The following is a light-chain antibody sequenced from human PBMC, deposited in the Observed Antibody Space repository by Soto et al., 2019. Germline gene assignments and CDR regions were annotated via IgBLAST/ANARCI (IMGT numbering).Light chain of an antibody. CDR3: QQYDDWPPIT. V-gene: IGKV3-15*01. Sequence: EIVMTQSPVTLSVSSGERATLSCRASQSVSSNLAWFQQKPGQAPRLLIYGASTRATGVPARFSGSGSGTEFTLTISSLQSEDLAIYYCQQYDDWPPITFGQGTKLEIK. J-gene: IGKJ2*01. CDR2: GAS. CDR1: QSVSSN.